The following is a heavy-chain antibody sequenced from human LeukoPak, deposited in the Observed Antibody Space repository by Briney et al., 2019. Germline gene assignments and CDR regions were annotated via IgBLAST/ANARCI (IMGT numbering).Heavy chain of an antibody. Sequence: GASVKVSCKASGYTSTSYAMNWVRQAPGQGLEWMGWINTNTGNPTYAQGFTGRFVFSLDTSVSTAYLQISSLKAEDTAVYYCARGGWFGEFPYYMDVWGKGTTVTVSS. CDR3: ARGGWFGEFPYYMDV. V-gene: IGHV7-4-1*02. CDR2: INTNTGNP. D-gene: IGHD3-10*01. J-gene: IGHJ6*03. CDR1: GYTSTSYA.